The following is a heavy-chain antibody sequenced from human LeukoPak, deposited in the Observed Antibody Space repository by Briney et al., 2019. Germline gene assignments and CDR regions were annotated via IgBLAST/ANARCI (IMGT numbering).Heavy chain of an antibody. CDR2: IYTSGST. CDR3: ARHDVWSIDY. J-gene: IGHJ4*02. V-gene: IGHV4-61*02. Sequence: SETLSLTCTVSGGSISSGSYYWSWIRQPAGKGLEWIGRIYTSGSTNYNPSLKSRVTISVDTSKNQFSLKLSSVTAADTAVYYCARHDVWSIDYWGQGTLVTVSS. D-gene: IGHD3-3*01. CDR1: GGSISSGSYY.